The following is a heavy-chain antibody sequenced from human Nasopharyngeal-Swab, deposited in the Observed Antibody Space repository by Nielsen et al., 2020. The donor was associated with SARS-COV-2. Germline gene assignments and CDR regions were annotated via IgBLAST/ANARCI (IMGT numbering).Heavy chain of an antibody. J-gene: IGHJ5*02. Sequence: SETLSLTCTVSGGSISSSSYYWGWIRQPPGKGLEWIGSIYYSGSTYYNPSLKSRVTISVDTSNNQFSLKLSSVTAADTAVYYCARIRLGYDILTGYSPSYNWFDPWGQGTLVTVSS. CDR3: ARIRLGYDILTGYSPSYNWFDP. D-gene: IGHD3-9*01. CDR1: GGSISSSSYY. V-gene: IGHV4-39*07. CDR2: IYYSGST.